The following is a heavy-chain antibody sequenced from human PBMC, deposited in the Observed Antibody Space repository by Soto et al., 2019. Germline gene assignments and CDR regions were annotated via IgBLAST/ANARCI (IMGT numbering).Heavy chain of an antibody. CDR1: GGSIRGPTSNFF. J-gene: IGHJ6*02. CDR3: ARAMGDWGTYYYYCGFDV. D-gene: IGHD3-16*01. Sequence: PWETLSLTCSVSGGSIRGPTSNFFWSWVLQSPGKGVEWIGAFYYSGATKYNPRLERRLTISVDTSKNQFPLNLSSVTAADSAVYSCARAMGDWGTYYYYCGFDVWAQGTTVTAYS. CDR2: FYYSGAT. V-gene: IGHV4-61*01.